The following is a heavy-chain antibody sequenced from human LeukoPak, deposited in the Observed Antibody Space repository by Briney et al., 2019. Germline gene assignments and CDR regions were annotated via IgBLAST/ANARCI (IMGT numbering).Heavy chain of an antibody. V-gene: IGHV4-39*07. D-gene: IGHD3-22*01. CDR2: IYYSGST. Sequence: SETLSLTCTVSGGCISSSNYYWGWIRQPPGKGLEWIGNIYYSGSTYNNPSLKSRVTISVDTSKNQFSLKLSSVTAADTAVYYCARVTGYMIEDYFDYWGQGTLVTVSS. CDR1: GGCISSSNYY. J-gene: IGHJ4*02. CDR3: ARVTGYMIEDYFDY.